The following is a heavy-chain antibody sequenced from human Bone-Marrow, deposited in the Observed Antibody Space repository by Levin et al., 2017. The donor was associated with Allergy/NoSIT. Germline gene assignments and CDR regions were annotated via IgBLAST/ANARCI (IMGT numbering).Heavy chain of an antibody. D-gene: IGHD3-3*02. CDR2: IGGSGGST. Sequence: GGSLRLSCAASGFTLSSYAMTWVRQAPGKGLEWVSAIGGSGGSTYYADSVKGRFTISRDNSKNTLYLQMNSLRAEDTAVYYCAKPLAPGQYYFDYWGQGTLVTVSS. CDR3: AKPLAPGQYYFDY. V-gene: IGHV3-23*01. CDR1: GFTLSSYA. J-gene: IGHJ4*02.